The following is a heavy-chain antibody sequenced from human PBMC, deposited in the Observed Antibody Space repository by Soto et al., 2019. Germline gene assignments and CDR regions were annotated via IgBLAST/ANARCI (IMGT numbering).Heavy chain of an antibody. CDR3: AKSDFRSGIYYFDY. Sequence: EVQLLESGGGLIQPGGSLRLSCAASGFTFSTYALSWVRQAPGRGLQWVSGISGSGGSTYYADSVRGRFTISRDNSNNTLYLHMSSLRAEGTAVYYCAKSDFRSGIYYFDYWGQGTLVTVSS. V-gene: IGHV3-23*01. D-gene: IGHD3-3*01. J-gene: IGHJ4*02. CDR2: ISGSGGST. CDR1: GFTFSTYA.